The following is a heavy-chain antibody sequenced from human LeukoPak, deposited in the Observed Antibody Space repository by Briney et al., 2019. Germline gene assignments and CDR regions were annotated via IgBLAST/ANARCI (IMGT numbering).Heavy chain of an antibody. V-gene: IGHV1-2*02. D-gene: IGHD1-7*01. J-gene: IGHJ4*02. CDR1: GYTFTDYH. CDR2: INPNSGGT. CDR3: ARENWHYAN. Sequence: ASVNLSCKVSGYTFTDYHMHSVRQAPGQGLEWMGWINPNSGGTNYAQKFQGRVTLTRDTSITTAYMELSSLRSDDTAVYSCARENWHYANWGQGTLVTVSS.